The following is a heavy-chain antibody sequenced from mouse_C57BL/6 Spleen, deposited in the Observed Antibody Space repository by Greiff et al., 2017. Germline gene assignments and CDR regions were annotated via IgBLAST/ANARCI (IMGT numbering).Heavy chain of an antibody. J-gene: IGHJ2*01. D-gene: IGHD2-2*01. CDR2: IDPANGNT. CDR1: GFNIKNTY. Sequence: EVQGVESVAELVRPGASVKLSCTASGFNIKNTYMHWVKQRPEQGLEWIGRIDPANGNTKYAPKFQGKATITADTSSNTAYLQLSSLTSEDTAIYYCARSGGYDGRDYFDYWGQGTTLTVSS. CDR3: ARSGGYDGRDYFDY. V-gene: IGHV14-3*01.